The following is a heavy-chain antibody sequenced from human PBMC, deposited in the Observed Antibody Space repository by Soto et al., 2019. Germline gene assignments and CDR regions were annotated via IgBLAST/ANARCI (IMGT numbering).Heavy chain of an antibody. CDR2: ISGSGGST. V-gene: IGHV3-23*01. D-gene: IGHD4-17*01. Sequence: GGSLRLSCAASGFTFSSYAMSWVRQAPGKGLEWVSAISGSGGSTYYADSVKGRFTISRDNSKNTLYLQMNSLRAEETAVYYCAKDPADYGGPNWFDPWGQGTLVTVSS. CDR3: AKDPADYGGPNWFDP. J-gene: IGHJ5*02. CDR1: GFTFSSYA.